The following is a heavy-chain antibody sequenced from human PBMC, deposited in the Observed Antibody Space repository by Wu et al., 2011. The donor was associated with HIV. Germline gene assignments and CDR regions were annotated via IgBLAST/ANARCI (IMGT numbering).Heavy chain of an antibody. CDR2: IDPHTGGT. D-gene: IGHD3-22*01. J-gene: IGHJ4*02. CDR1: GYTFTAYY. V-gene: IGHV1-2*02. CDR3: ARGGYFDSSGVNFDY. Sequence: QVQLVQSGAEVKKPGASVKVSCKASGYTFTAYYMYWVRQAPGQGLEWMGWIDPHTGGTNYAQKFQDRVTMTGDTSITTAYMELTRLRSDDTAVFYCARGGYFDSSGVNFDYWGQGTLVSVSS.